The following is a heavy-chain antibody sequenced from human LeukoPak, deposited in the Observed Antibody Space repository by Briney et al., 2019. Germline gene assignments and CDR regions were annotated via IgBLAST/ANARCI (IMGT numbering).Heavy chain of an antibody. D-gene: IGHD3-10*01. CDR3: ARVVVSSGSLDY. CDR2: ISSSSGYI. J-gene: IGHJ4*02. V-gene: IGHV3-21*01. Sequence: GGSLRLSCAASGFTFSSYTMNWVRQAPGEGLEWVSSISSSSGYISYADSVKGRFTISRANARNSLYLQMTSLRAEDTAVYYCARVVVSSGSLDYWGQGTLVTVTS. CDR1: GFTFSSYT.